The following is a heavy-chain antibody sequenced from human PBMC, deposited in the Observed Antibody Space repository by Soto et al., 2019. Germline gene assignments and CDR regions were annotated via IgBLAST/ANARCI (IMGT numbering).Heavy chain of an antibody. D-gene: IGHD2-2*01. J-gene: IGHJ4*02. Sequence: ASVKVSCKASGYTLTSYGISWVRQAPGQGLGWMGWISAYNGNTNYAQKLQGRVTMTTDTSTSTAYMELRSLRSDDTAVYYCARDSRYCSSTSCHGPPQFDYWGQGTLVTVSS. V-gene: IGHV1-18*01. CDR3: ARDSRYCSSTSCHGPPQFDY. CDR2: ISAYNGNT. CDR1: GYTLTSYG.